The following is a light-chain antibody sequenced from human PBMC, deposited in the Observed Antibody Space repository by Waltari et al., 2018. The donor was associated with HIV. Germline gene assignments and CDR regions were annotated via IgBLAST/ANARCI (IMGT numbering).Light chain of an antibody. Sequence: DIQMTQSPSSLSASVGDRITIDCWASQSISFSLNWYQQKPGKVPKLLISAASTLQSGVPSRFSGSGSGTDFTLTIDSLQPDDFATYYCQQSFSSPLSFGPGTKVDIK. J-gene: IGKJ3*01. CDR1: QSISFS. CDR2: AAS. V-gene: IGKV1-39*01. CDR3: QQSFSSPLS.